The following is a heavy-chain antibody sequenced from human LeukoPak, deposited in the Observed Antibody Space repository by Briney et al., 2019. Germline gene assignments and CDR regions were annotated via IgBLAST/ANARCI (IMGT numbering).Heavy chain of an antibody. D-gene: IGHD3-9*01. Sequence: PSETLSLTCAVYGGSFSGYYWSWIRQAPGKGLEWVSYISSSGSTIYYADSVKGRFTISRDNAKNSLYLQMNSLRAEDTAVYYCAREGIYFDWRNPYYYYYYMDVWGKGTTVTISS. V-gene: IGHV3-11*01. CDR3: AREGIYFDWRNPYYYYYYMDV. CDR1: GGSFSGYY. J-gene: IGHJ6*03. CDR2: ISSSGSTI.